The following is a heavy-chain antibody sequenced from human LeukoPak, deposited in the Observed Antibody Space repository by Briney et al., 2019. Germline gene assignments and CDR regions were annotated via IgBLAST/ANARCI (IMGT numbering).Heavy chain of an antibody. CDR1: GASIRSGDHH. D-gene: IGHD3-22*01. J-gene: IGHJ4*02. CDR3: ARGGGGYTLYSFDY. V-gene: IGHV4-30-4*01. Sequence: KPSETLSLTCTVSGASIRSGDHHWSWLRQSAGKGLEWIGYIYFSGSRSSNPSLRSRLTISVDTSKNQFSLKLSSMTVADTAIYYCARGGGGYTLYSFDYWGEGALVTVSS. CDR2: IYFSGSR.